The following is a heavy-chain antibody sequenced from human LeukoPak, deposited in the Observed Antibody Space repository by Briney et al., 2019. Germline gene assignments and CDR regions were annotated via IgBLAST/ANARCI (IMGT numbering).Heavy chain of an antibody. Sequence: ASVKVSCKASGGTFSSYAISWVRQAPGQGLEWMGGIIPIFGTANYAQKFQGRVTITADESTSTAYMELSSLRSEDTAVYYCARGAVAGYYYYYMDVWGKGTTVTISS. CDR1: GGTFSSYA. D-gene: IGHD6-19*01. CDR2: IIPIFGTA. J-gene: IGHJ6*03. CDR3: ARGAVAGYYYYYMDV. V-gene: IGHV1-69*01.